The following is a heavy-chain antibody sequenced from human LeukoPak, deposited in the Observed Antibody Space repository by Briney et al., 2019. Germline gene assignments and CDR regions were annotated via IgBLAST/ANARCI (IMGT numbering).Heavy chain of an antibody. Sequence: SETLSLTCTVSGSSISSTSYYWGWVRQPPGKGLEWIGSIYYSGNTYYNPSLKSRVAISVDTSKNQFSVKLSSVTAADTAVYYCARRVVYSSGWFDYWGQGTLVTVSS. CDR3: ARRVVYSSGWFDY. D-gene: IGHD6-19*01. J-gene: IGHJ4*02. CDR2: IYYSGNT. CDR1: GSSISSTSYY. V-gene: IGHV4-39*01.